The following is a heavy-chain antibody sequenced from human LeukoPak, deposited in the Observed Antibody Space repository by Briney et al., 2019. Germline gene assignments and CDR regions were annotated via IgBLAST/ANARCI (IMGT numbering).Heavy chain of an antibody. CDR3: ARGGSYLSAFDI. J-gene: IGHJ3*02. CDR2: INSDGTTT. V-gene: IGHV3-74*01. D-gene: IGHD1-26*01. Sequence: GGSLRLSCEASGFTFSHSWMYWVRQAPGKGLVWVSRINSDGTTTIYADFVKGRFTVSRDNAKNTLYLQMNSLRAEDTAVYYCARGGSYLSAFDIWGQGTMVTVSS. CDR1: GFTFSHSW.